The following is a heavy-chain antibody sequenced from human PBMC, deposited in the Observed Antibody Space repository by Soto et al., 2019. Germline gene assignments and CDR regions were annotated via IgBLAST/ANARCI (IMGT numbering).Heavy chain of an antibody. V-gene: IGHV1-8*01. D-gene: IGHD1-26*01. J-gene: IGHJ6*02. CDR2: MNPNSGNT. CDR3: ARGRGIVGATTSLYYYYYGMDV. CDR1: GYTFTSYD. Sequence: QVQLVQSGAEVKKPGASVKVSCKASGYTFTSYDINWVRQATGQGLEWMGWMNPNSGNTGYAQKFQGRVTMTRNTSISTAYMELSSLRSEDTAVYYCARGRGIVGATTSLYYYYYGMDVWGQGTTVTVSS.